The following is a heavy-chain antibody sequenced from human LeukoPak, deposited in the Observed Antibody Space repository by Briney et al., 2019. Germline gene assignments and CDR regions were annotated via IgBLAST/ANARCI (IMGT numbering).Heavy chain of an antibody. CDR2: IKQDGSEK. CDR3: ARELGYCSSTSCYASDYYYYGMDV. CDR1: GFTFSSYW. Sequence: GGSLRLSRAASGFTFSSYWMSWVRQAPGKGLEWVANIKQDGSEKYYVDSVKGRFTISRDNAKNSLYLQMNSLRAEDTAVYYCARELGYCSSTSCYASDYYYYGMDVWGQGTTVTVSS. D-gene: IGHD2-2*01. J-gene: IGHJ6*02. V-gene: IGHV3-7*03.